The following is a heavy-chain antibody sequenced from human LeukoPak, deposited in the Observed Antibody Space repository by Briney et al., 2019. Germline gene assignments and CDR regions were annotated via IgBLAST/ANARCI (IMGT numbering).Heavy chain of an antibody. CDR2: IRYDGSNK. CDR1: GFTFSSYW. V-gene: IGHV3-30*02. Sequence: PGGSLRLSCAASGFTFSSYWMHWVRQAPGKGLEWVAFIRYDGSNKYYADSVKGRFTISRDNSKNTLYLQMNSLRAEDTAVYYCASIVATIDFDYWGQGTLVTVSS. D-gene: IGHD5-12*01. J-gene: IGHJ4*02. CDR3: ASIVATIDFDY.